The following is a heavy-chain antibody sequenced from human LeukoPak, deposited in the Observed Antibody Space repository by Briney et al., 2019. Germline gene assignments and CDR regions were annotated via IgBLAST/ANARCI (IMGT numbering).Heavy chain of an antibody. D-gene: IGHD3-22*01. Sequence: SETLSLTCNVSGASIRSYYWSWIRQPPGKELEWIGYIYYSGSTNYNPSLKSRVTISVDTSKNQFSLKLSSVTAADTAVYYCARHPYDSTGMGFDYWGQGTLVTVSS. CDR3: ARHPYDSTGMGFDY. CDR2: IYYSGST. J-gene: IGHJ4*02. V-gene: IGHV4-59*08. CDR1: GASIRSYY.